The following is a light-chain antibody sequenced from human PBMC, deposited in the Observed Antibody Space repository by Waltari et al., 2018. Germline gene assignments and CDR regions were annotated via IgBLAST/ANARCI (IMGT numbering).Light chain of an antibody. J-gene: IGKJ1*01. CDR3: QQYYDTPQT. CDR2: WAS. V-gene: IGKV4-1*01. Sequence: DIVMTQSPDSLAVSLGERATINCKSSQSVLYRSSNRNYLAWYQQKSGQPPKLLICWASTRESGVPDRFSGGGSGTDFTLTISSLQAEDVAVYYCQQYYDTPQTFGQGTKVEIK. CDR1: QSVLYRSSNRNY.